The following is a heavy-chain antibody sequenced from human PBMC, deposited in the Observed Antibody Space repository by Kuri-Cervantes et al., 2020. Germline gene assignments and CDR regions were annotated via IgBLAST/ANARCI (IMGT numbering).Heavy chain of an antibody. CDR2: ITYDGSNT. Sequence: GESLKISCAASGFTFSSYAMHWVRQAPGKGLEWVAVITYDGSNTYYADSEKGRFTISKDDSKNTLYLQMNSLRLEDTGMYYCAREGNSFDIWGQGTMVTVSS. J-gene: IGHJ3*02. CDR1: GFTFSSYA. CDR3: AREGNSFDI. V-gene: IGHV3-30-3*01. D-gene: IGHD2/OR15-2a*01.